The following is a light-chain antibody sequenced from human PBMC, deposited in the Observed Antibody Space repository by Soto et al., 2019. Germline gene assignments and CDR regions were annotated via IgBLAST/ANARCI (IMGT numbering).Light chain of an antibody. CDR1: SSDVGGYNY. J-gene: IGLJ1*01. CDR2: EVS. Sequence: QSVLTQAAAVSGSPGQSITISCTGTSSDVGGYNYVSWYQQHPGKAPKLMIYEVSNRPSGVSNRFSGSKSGNTASLTISGLQAEDEADYYCSSYTSSSTLENVFGTGTKVTVL. CDR3: SSYTSSSTLENV. V-gene: IGLV2-14*01.